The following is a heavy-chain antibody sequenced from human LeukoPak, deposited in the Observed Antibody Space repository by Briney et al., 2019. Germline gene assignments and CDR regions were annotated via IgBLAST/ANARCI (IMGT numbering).Heavy chain of an antibody. CDR1: GFTFSSYS. V-gene: IGHV3-21*01. D-gene: IGHD3-22*01. CDR3: ARDRLGYYDSSGYLETPFDY. Sequence: GGSLRLSCAASGFTFSSYSMNWVRQAPGEGLEWVSCISSSSSYIYYADSVKGRFTISRDNAKNSLYLQMNSLRAEDTAVYYCARDRLGYYDSSGYLETPFDYWGQGTLVTVSS. CDR2: ISSSSSYI. J-gene: IGHJ4*02.